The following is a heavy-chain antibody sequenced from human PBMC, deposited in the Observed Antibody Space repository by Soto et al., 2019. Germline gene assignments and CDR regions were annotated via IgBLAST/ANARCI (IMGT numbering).Heavy chain of an antibody. V-gene: IGHV1-69*13. J-gene: IGHJ4*02. CDR1: GGTFSSYA. CDR2: IIPIFGTA. D-gene: IGHD2-2*01. Sequence: ASVKVSCKASGGTFSSYAISWVRQAPGQGLEWMGGIIPIFGTANYAQKFQGRVTITADESTSTAYMELSSLRSEDTAVYYCARARVPGGGYCSSTSCYVGPLSGWGQGTLVTVSS. CDR3: ARARVPGGGYCSSTSCYVGPLSG.